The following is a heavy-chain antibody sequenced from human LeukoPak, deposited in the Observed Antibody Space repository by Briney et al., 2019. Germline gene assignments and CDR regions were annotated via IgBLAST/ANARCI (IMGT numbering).Heavy chain of an antibody. J-gene: IGHJ4*02. CDR3: ATLSVASSGVDF. CDR2: ISSGGINT. CDR1: GVAFSPYE. Sequence: GGSLRLSCAGSGVAFSPYEMNWVRQAPGKGLEWVSEISSGGINTYYTDSVKGRFTISRDNAKNSLYLQMNSLRAEDTAVYYCATLSVASSGVDFWGQGTLVTVSS. V-gene: IGHV3-48*03.